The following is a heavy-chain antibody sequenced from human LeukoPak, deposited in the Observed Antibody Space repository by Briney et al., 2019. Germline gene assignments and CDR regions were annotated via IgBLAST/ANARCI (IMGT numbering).Heavy chain of an antibody. J-gene: IGHJ4*02. D-gene: IGHD6-13*01. Sequence: TGGSLRLSCAASGFTFSSYSMNWVRQAPGKGLEWVAFIRYDGSNKYYADSVKGRFTISRDNSKNTLYLQMNSLRAEDTAVYYCAKDRSAGMAYYFDYWGQGTLVTVSS. V-gene: IGHV3-30*02. CDR3: AKDRSAGMAYYFDY. CDR2: IRYDGSNK. CDR1: GFTFSSYS.